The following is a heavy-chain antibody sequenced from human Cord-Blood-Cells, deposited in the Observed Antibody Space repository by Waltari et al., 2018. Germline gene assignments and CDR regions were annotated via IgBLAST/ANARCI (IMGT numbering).Heavy chain of an antibody. J-gene: IGHJ2*01. V-gene: IGHV1-46*01. D-gene: IGHD3-10*01. Sequence: QVQLVQSGAEVKKPGASVKVSCKASGYTFTSYYMHWVRQAPGQGLEWMGIVNPSGGSTSYAQKFQGRVTMTRDTSTSTVYMELSSLRSEDTAVYYCASRGRDWYFDLWGRGTLVTVSS. CDR3: ASRGRDWYFDL. CDR1: GYTFTSYY. CDR2: VNPSGGST.